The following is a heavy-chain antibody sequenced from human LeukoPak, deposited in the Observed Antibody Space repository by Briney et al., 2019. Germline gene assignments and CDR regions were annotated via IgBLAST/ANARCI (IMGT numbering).Heavy chain of an antibody. V-gene: IGHV3-23*01. D-gene: IGHD1-1*01. Sequence: GGSLRLSCAASGFTFSSYAMSWVRQAPRKGLEWVSAISDSGGRTYYADSVKGRFTISRDNSKNTLYLQMNSLRAEDTAVYYCAKEGYNFATYYFVYWGQGTLVTVSS. CDR3: AKEGYNFATYYFVY. J-gene: IGHJ4*02. CDR1: GFTFSSYA. CDR2: ISDSGGRT.